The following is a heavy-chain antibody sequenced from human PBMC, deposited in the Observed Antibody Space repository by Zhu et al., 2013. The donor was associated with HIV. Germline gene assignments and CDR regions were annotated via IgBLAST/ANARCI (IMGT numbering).Heavy chain of an antibody. V-gene: IGHV1-2*02. D-gene: IGHD2-21*02. Sequence: QVQLVQSGAEVKKPGASVKVSCKASGYTFTGYYMHWVRQAPGQGLEWMGWINPNSGGTNYAQKFQGRVTMTRDTSISTAYMELSRLRSDDTAVYYCARDLTPAYCGGDCRNYYYYYGMDVWGQGTTVTVSS. J-gene: IGHJ6*02. CDR1: GYTFTGYY. CDR2: INPNSGGT. CDR3: ARDLTPAYCGGDCRNYYYYYGMDV.